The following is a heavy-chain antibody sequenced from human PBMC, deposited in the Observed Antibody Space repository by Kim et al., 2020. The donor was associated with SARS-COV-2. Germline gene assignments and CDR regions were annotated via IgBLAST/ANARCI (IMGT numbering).Heavy chain of an antibody. CDR3: ARSRSGSYLFQH. J-gene: IGHJ1*01. V-gene: IGHV4-34*01. D-gene: IGHD3-10*01. CDR2: INHSGST. Sequence: SETLSLTRAVYGGSFSGYCWTWIRQPPGKGLEWIGEINHSGSTNYNPSLKSRVTISLDMSKNQFSLKLSSVTAADTAVYYCARSRSGSYLFQHWGQGTLV. CDR1: GGSFSGYC.